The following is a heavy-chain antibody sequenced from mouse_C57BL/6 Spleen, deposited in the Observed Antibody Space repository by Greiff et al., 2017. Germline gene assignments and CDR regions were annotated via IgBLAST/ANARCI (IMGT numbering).Heavy chain of an antibody. CDR2: ISSGSSTI. CDR1: GFTFSDYG. V-gene: IGHV5-17*01. J-gene: IGHJ4*01. Sequence: EVKLEESGGGLVKPGRSLKLSCAASGFTFSDYGMHWVRQAPEKGLEWVAYISSGSSTIYYADTVKGRFTISRDNSKTTLFLQMTSLRSEDTALYYCARGSNKNYDAMDYWGQGTSVTVSS. CDR3: ARGSNKNYDAMDY. D-gene: IGHD2-5*01.